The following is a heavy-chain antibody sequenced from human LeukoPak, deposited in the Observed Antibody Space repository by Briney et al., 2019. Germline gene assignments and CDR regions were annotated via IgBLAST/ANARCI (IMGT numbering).Heavy chain of an antibody. J-gene: IGHJ4*02. CDR1: GYIFPDYY. D-gene: IGHD6-13*01. V-gene: IGHV1-2*06. Sequence: GASVKVSCKGSGYIFPDYYIYWVRQAPGQGLEWMGRINPNSGGTNYAQKFQGRVTMTRDTSTSTVYMELSSLRSEDTAVYYCAREGVYSSSFNYWGQGTLVTVSS. CDR3: AREGVYSSSFNY. CDR2: INPNSGGT.